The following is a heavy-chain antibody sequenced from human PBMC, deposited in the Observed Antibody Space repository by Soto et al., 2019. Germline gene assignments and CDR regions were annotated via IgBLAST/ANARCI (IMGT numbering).Heavy chain of an antibody. V-gene: IGHV3-23*01. CDR2: ISGSGGST. D-gene: IGHD2-2*01. CDR1: GFTFSNYA. Sequence: EVQLLESGGDLVQPGGSLRLSCAASGFTFSNYATSWVRQAPGKGLEWVSGISGSGGSTYYADSVKGRFTISRDNSKNTLYLQMNSLRAEDTAVYYCAKGTGIVVVPTAMSWGQGTLVTVSS. CDR3: AKGTGIVVVPTAMS. J-gene: IGHJ5*02.